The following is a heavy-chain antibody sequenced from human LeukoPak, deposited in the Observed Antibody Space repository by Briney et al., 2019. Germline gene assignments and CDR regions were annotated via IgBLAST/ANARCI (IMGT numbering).Heavy chain of an antibody. CDR1: GFTFSNYA. Sequence: GGSLRLSCAASGFTFSNYAMTWVRQAPGKGLEWVSAISDTDGSTYYVDSVKGRFTISRDFSKNTLYLQMNSLRAEDTAVYYCANLSSGWFEDFWGQGTLVTVSS. CDR2: ISDTDGST. D-gene: IGHD6-19*01. J-gene: IGHJ4*02. CDR3: ANLSSGWFEDF. V-gene: IGHV3-23*01.